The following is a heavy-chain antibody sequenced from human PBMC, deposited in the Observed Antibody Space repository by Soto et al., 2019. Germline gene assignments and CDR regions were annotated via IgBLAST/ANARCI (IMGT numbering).Heavy chain of an antibody. CDR2: IIPVFGTA. J-gene: IGHJ4*02. CDR3: ARVRVIRGVIPSHFGL. V-gene: IGHV1-69*06. D-gene: IGHD3-10*01. CDR1: GGTFSSYA. Sequence: SVKASCKASGGTFSSYAISWVRQAPAQGLEWMGGIIPVFGTAKYAQKFRGRVSITADKSTSTAYMDLNSLRSDDTAVYYCARVRVIRGVIPSHFGLWGQGTQVTVSS.